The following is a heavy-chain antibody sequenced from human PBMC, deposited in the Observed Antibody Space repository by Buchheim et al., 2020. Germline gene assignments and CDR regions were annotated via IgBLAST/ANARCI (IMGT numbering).Heavy chain of an antibody. Sequence: QLQLQESDPGLVKPSETLSLTCTVSGGSISSSSYYWGWIRQPPGKGLEWIGSIYYSGSTYYNPSLKSRVTISVDTSKTQFSLKLSSVTAADTAVYYCARHKRYFDWFYPDYAFDIWGQGT. CDR1: GGSISSSSYY. CDR2: IYYSGST. D-gene: IGHD3-9*01. CDR3: ARHKRYFDWFYPDYAFDI. J-gene: IGHJ3*02. V-gene: IGHV4-39*01.